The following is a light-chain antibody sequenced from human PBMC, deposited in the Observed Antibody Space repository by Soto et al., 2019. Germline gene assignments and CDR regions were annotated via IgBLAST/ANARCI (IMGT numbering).Light chain of an antibody. Sequence: QSVLTQPPSASGAPGQWVTISCSGSASNIGRDPVNWYQQVPGTAPKLLIYENNHRPSGVPDRFSGSKSGTSASLVISGLQSEDEAEYFCAGWDGSLKGFVFGTGTKVTVL. CDR3: AGWDGSLKGFV. CDR1: ASNIGRDP. V-gene: IGLV1-44*01. CDR2: ENN. J-gene: IGLJ1*01.